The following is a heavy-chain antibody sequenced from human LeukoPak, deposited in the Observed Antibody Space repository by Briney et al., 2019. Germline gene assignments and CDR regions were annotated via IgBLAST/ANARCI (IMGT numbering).Heavy chain of an antibody. CDR1: GFPFSSYA. Sequence: GSLRLSCAASGFPFSSYAMHWVRQAPGKGLGGVAVISYDGSNKYYADSVKGRFTISRDNSKNTLYLQMNSLRAEDTAVYYCARYSGSYRAFDIWGQGTMVTVSS. V-gene: IGHV3-30-3*01. CDR3: ARYSGSYRAFDI. J-gene: IGHJ3*02. D-gene: IGHD1-26*01. CDR2: ISYDGSNK.